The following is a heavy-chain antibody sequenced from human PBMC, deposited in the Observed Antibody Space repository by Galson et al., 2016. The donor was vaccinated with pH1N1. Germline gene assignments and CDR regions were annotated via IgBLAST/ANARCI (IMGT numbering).Heavy chain of an antibody. J-gene: IGHJ4*02. CDR3: AKDRDYYGSGPTDY. CDR2: ISWNSGSK. V-gene: IGHV3-9*01. D-gene: IGHD3-10*01. Sequence: SLRLSCAASGFTFDDYAMHWVRQAPGKGLEWVSNISWNSGSKGYADSVKGRFTISRDNAKNSLYLLMNSLRAEDTALYYCAKDRDYYGSGPTDYWGQGTLVTVSS. CDR1: GFTFDDYA.